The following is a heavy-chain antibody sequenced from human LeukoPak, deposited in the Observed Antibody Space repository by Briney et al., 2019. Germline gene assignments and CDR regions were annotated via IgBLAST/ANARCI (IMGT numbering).Heavy chain of an antibody. CDR1: GGSISSYY. D-gene: IGHD6-13*01. J-gene: IGHJ5*02. Sequence: SETLSLTCTVSGGSISSYYWSWIRQPAGKGLEWIGRIYTSGSTNYNPSLKSRVTMSVDTSKNQFSLKLSSVTAADTAVYYCARGAYSSSWSYWFDPWGQGTLVTVSS. CDR2: IYTSGST. V-gene: IGHV4-4*07. CDR3: ARGAYSSSWSYWFDP.